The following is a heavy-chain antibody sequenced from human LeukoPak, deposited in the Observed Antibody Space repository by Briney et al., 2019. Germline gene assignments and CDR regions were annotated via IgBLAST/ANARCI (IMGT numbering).Heavy chain of an antibody. Sequence: SETLSLTCTVSGGSINNYFWSWIRQPPGKGLEWIGYIYYIGTTNYNPSLTGRITISIDTSKNQFSLKLSSVTAADTAVYYCARSLLAVATPYYFDYWGQGTLVTVSS. V-gene: IGHV4-59*01. CDR3: ARSLLAVATPYYFDY. CDR1: GGSINNYF. J-gene: IGHJ4*02. CDR2: IYYIGTT. D-gene: IGHD2-15*01.